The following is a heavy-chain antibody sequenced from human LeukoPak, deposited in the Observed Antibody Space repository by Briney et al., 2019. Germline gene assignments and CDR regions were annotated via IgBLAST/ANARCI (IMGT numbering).Heavy chain of an antibody. CDR2: IWYDGSNK. Sequence: PGGSLRLSCAASGFTFSSYGMHWVRQAPGKGLEWVAVIWYDGSNKYYADSVKGRFTISRDNSKNTPYLQMNSLRAEDTAVYYCAKESQDYGDYSVVYWGQGTLVTVSS. J-gene: IGHJ4*02. V-gene: IGHV3-33*06. CDR1: GFTFSSYG. D-gene: IGHD4-17*01. CDR3: AKESQDYGDYSVVY.